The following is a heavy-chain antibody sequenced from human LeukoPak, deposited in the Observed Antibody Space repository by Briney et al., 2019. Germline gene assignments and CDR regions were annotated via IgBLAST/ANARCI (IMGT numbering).Heavy chain of an antibody. D-gene: IGHD6-13*01. V-gene: IGHV4-59*08. Sequence: PSETLSLTCTVSGGSINSYYWSWIRQPPGKGLEWIGYISYSGSTNYNPSLKSRVTISVDTSKNQFSLKLSSVTAADTAVYYCASEGIAAAGLFDYWGQGTLVTVSS. CDR1: GGSINSYY. CDR3: ASEGIAAAGLFDY. CDR2: ISYSGST. J-gene: IGHJ4*02.